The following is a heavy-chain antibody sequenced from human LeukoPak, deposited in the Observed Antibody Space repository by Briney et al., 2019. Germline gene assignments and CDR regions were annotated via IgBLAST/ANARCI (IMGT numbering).Heavy chain of an antibody. CDR2: ISGSGGST. D-gene: IGHD3-3*01. CDR3: AKWGPHYDFWSGYFDY. V-gene: IGHV3-23*01. Sequence: GGSLRLFCAASGFTFSSYAMSWVRQAPGKGLEWVSAISGSGGSTYYADSVKGRFTISRDNSKNTLYLQMNSLRAEDTAVYYCAKWGPHYDFWSGYFDYWGQGTLVTVSS. CDR1: GFTFSSYA. J-gene: IGHJ4*02.